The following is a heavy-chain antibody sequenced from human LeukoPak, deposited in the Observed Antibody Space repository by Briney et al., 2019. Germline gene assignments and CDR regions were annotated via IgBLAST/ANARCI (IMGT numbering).Heavy chain of an antibody. CDR2: IIPIFGTA. J-gene: IGHJ4*02. Sequence: SVKVSCKASGGTFSSYAISWVRQAPGQGLEWMGGIIPIFGTANYAQKFQGRVTITTDESTSTAYMELSSLRSEDTAVYYCARDPRGYGDYEDYWSQGTLVTVSS. CDR3: ARDPRGYGDYEDY. CDR1: GGTFSSYA. V-gene: IGHV1-69*05. D-gene: IGHD4-17*01.